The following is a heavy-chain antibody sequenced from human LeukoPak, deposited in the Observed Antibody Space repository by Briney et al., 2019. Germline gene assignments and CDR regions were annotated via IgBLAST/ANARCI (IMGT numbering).Heavy chain of an antibody. CDR1: GFTFSSFA. V-gene: IGHV3-23*01. Sequence: QPGGSLRPSCAASGFTFSSFAMSWVRQTPGKGLEWVSGLSGTGGSTYYADSVKGRFTISRDNSMNTLYLQVNSLRAEDTAVYYCAVHGSGSSMGAFDYWGQGTLVPVSS. CDR2: LSGTGGST. J-gene: IGHJ4*02. CDR3: AVHGSGSSMGAFDY. D-gene: IGHD3-10*01.